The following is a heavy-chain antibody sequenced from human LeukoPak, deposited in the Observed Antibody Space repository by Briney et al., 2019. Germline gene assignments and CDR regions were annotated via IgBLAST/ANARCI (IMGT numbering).Heavy chain of an antibody. D-gene: IGHD3-10*01. CDR1: GYTFTGYY. V-gene: IGHV1-2*02. CDR3: ARDNAGWFWESDHGPKDY. J-gene: IGHJ4*02. CDR2: INPNSGGT. Sequence: ASVKVSCKASGYTFTGYYMHWVRQAPGQGLEWMGWINPNSGGTSYAQKFQGRVTMTRDTSISTAYMELSRLRSDDTAVYYCARDNAGWFWESDHGPKDYWGQGTLVTVSS.